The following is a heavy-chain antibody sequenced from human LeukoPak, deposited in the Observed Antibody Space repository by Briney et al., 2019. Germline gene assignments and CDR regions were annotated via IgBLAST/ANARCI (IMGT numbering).Heavy chain of an antibody. CDR3: ARNLWFGESSDAFDM. V-gene: IGHV1-2*02. CDR2: INPKGGGT. J-gene: IGHJ3*02. CDR1: GYSFTGHY. Sequence: GASVKVSCKASGYSFTGHYMHWVRQAPGQGLEWMGWINPKGGGTNYAQRFQGRVTMTRDTSISTAYMDMSSLRSDDTAVYYCARNLWFGESSDAFDMWGQGTMVTVSS. D-gene: IGHD3-10*01.